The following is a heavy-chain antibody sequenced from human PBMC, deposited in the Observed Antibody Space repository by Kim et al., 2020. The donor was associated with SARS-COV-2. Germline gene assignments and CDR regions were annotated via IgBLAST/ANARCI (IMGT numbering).Heavy chain of an antibody. J-gene: IGHJ3*02. Sequence: GGSLRLSCAASGFTFSSYAMSWVRQAPGKGLEWVSAISGSGGSTYYADSVKGRFTISRDNSKNTLYLQMNSLRAEDTAVYYCAKASWVVPAANDAFDIWGQGTMVTVSS. CDR3: AKASWVVPAANDAFDI. V-gene: IGHV3-23*01. D-gene: IGHD2-2*01. CDR1: GFTFSSYA. CDR2: ISGSGGST.